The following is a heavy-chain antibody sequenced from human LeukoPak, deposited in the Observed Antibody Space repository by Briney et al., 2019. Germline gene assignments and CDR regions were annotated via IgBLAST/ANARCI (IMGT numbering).Heavy chain of an antibody. CDR3: ARVKAAAYDS. CDR1: GFTFSSYS. D-gene: IGHD6-13*01. J-gene: IGHJ4*02. CDR2: ISSGSNYI. Sequence: GGSLRLSCAASGFTFSSYSMNWVRQAPGKGLEWVSSISSGSNYIYYADSLKGRFTISRDNAKNSLYLQMNSLRADDTAVYYCARVKAAAYDSWGQGTLVTVSS. V-gene: IGHV3-21*01.